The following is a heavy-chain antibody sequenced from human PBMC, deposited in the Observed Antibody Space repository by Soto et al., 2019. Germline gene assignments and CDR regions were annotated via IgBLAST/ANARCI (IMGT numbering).Heavy chain of an antibody. CDR3: ATRMTTAPY. CDR1: LFVVSDNY. D-gene: IGHD4-17*01. J-gene: IGHJ4*02. Sequence: EERLVQSGGGLVQPGGSLRLSCGASLFVVSDNYMSWVRQAPGKGLEWVALIYSGGGTDYAESVKGRFTISRDKSKNTLYLQMNSLKAEDTGIYYCATRMTTAPYWGQGTVVTVSS. V-gene: IGHV3-66*01. CDR2: IYSGGGT.